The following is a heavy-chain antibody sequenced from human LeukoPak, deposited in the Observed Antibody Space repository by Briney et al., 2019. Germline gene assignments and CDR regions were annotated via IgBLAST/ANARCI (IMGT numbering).Heavy chain of an antibody. CDR2: IIPIFGTA. Sequence: SVKVSCKASGGTFSSYAISWVRQAPGQGLEWMGRIIPIFGTANYAQKFQGRVTITADKSTSTAYMELSRLRSEDTAVYYCARAGYSSGWYGYWGQGTLVTVSS. CDR3: ARAGYSSGWYGY. CDR1: GGTFSSYA. D-gene: IGHD6-19*01. V-gene: IGHV1-69*06. J-gene: IGHJ4*02.